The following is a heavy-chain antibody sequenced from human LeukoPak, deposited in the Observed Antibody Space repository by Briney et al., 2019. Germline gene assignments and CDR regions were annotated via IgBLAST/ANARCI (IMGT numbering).Heavy chain of an antibody. CDR1: GYTFTGYY. D-gene: IGHD3-10*01. CDR3: ARRRDYYGSGSYYKGIYYFDY. CDR2: INPNSGGT. Sequence: ASVKVSCKASGYTFTGYYMHWVRQAPGQGLEWMGWINPNSGGTNYAQKFQGRVTMNRDTSISTAYMELSRLRSDDTAVYYCARRRDYYGSGSYYKGIYYFDYWGQGTLVTVSS. V-gene: IGHV1-2*02. J-gene: IGHJ4*02.